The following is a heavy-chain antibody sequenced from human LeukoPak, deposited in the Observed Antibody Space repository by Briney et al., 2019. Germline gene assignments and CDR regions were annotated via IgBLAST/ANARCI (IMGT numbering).Heavy chain of an antibody. Sequence: PGGSLRLSCAASGFTFSSYGMHWVRQSPGKGLDWVAFIHNDGNKYNYAESVKGRFTISRDNSKNTLYLQMDSLSAEDTAVYYCVKVDTWGQGTLVTVSS. V-gene: IGHV3-30*02. J-gene: IGHJ4*02. CDR1: GFTFSSYG. CDR3: VKVDT. D-gene: IGHD5-18*01. CDR2: IHNDGNKY.